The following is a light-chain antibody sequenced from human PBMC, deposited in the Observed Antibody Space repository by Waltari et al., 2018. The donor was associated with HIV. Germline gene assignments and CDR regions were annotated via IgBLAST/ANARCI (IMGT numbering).Light chain of an antibody. CDR3: QVWENSRDQS. J-gene: IGLJ1*01. Sequence: SYVLTQPPSVSVAPGETPRIPCGGSAIGRTTVHWYQQKSGQAPLLVIYDDRLRPSGIPARLSGSNAGNTATLTISRVEGADEADYYCQVWENSRDQSFGPGTRVTV. CDR2: DDR. CDR1: AIGRTT. V-gene: IGLV3-21*01.